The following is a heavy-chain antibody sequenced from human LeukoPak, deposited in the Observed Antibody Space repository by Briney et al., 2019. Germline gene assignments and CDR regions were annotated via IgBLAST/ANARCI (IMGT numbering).Heavy chain of an antibody. Sequence: PGGSLRLSCAASGFTFSSYGMHWVRQAPGKGLEWVAVISYDGSNKYFADSVKGRFTISRDNSKNTLYLQMNSLRAEDTAVYYCAKDDGPIVVVTVKLDYWGQGTLVTVSS. CDR3: AKDDGPIVVVTVKLDY. CDR1: GFTFSSYG. J-gene: IGHJ4*02. CDR2: ISYDGSNK. V-gene: IGHV3-30*18. D-gene: IGHD2-21*02.